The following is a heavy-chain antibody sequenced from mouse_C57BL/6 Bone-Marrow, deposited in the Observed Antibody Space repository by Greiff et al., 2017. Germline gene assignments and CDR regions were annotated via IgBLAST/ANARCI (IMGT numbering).Heavy chain of an antibody. D-gene: IGHD1-1*01. V-gene: IGHV14-4*01. CDR3: TYRLRYFDV. J-gene: IGHJ2*01. Sequence: ELKLMESGAELVRPGASVKLSCTASGFNIKDDYMHWVKQRPEQGLEWIGWIDPENGDTEYASKFQGKATITADTSSNTAYLQLSSLTSEDTAVYYCTYRLRYFDVWGTGTTLTVSS. CDR2: IDPENGDT. CDR1: GFNIKDDY.